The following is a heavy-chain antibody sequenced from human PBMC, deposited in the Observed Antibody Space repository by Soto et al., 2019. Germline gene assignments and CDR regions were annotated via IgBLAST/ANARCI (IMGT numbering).Heavy chain of an antibody. CDR3: ARDLTVTTGPFDY. CDR1: GFTFSSYA. J-gene: IGHJ4*02. D-gene: IGHD4-17*01. V-gene: IGHV3-30-3*01. Sequence: QVQLVESGGGVVQPGRSLRLSCAASGFTFSSYAMHWVRQAPGKGLEWVAVISYDGSNKYYADSVKGRFTISRDNSKNALYLHMNSLRAEDTAVYYCARDLTVTTGPFDYWGQGTLVTVSS. CDR2: ISYDGSNK.